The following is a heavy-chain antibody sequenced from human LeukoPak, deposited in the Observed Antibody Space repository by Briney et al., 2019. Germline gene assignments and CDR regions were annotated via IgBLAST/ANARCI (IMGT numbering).Heavy chain of an antibody. CDR2: IRYDGSNK. D-gene: IGHD2-21*01. J-gene: IGHJ3*02. CDR1: GFTFSSYG. Sequence: GGSLRLSCAASGFTFSSYGMHWVRQAPGKGLEWVAFIRYDGSNKYYADSVKGRFTISRDNSKNTLYLQMGSLRAEDMAVYYCARRPGYSGAFDIWGQGTMVTVSS. CDR3: ARRPGYSGAFDI. V-gene: IGHV3-30*02.